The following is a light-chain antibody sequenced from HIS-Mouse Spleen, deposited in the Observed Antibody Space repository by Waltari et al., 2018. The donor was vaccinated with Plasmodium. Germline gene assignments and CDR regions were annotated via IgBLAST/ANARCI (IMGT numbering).Light chain of an antibody. CDR3: QQSYSTWT. Sequence: DIQMTQSTSSLSPSVGDRVTITCRASQSISSYLNWYQQKPGKAPKLLIYAASSLQSGVPSRFSGSGSGTDFTLTISSLQPEDFATYYCQQSYSTWTFGQGTKVEIK. V-gene: IGKV1-39*01. J-gene: IGKJ1*01. CDR2: AAS. CDR1: QSISSY.